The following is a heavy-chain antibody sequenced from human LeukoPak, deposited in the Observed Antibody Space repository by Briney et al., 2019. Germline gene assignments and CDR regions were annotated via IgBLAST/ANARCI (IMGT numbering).Heavy chain of an antibody. CDR2: IYYSGST. D-gene: IGHD5-12*01. Sequence: PSETLSLTCTVSGGSISSGDYYWSWIRQPPGKGLEWIGYIYYSGSTYYNPSLKSRVTISVDTSKNQFSLKLSSVTAADTAVYYCAREENRYSGYDWRAFDIWGQGTMVTVSS. CDR3: AREENRYSGYDWRAFDI. J-gene: IGHJ3*02. CDR1: GGSISSGDYY. V-gene: IGHV4-30-4*01.